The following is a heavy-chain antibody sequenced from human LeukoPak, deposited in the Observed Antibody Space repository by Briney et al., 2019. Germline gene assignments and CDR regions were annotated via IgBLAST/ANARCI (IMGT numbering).Heavy chain of an antibody. CDR3: ARRPRNSSGYLRGYFQH. Sequence: PSETLSLTCTVSGGSISSSSYYWGWIRQPPGKGLEWIGSIYYSGSTYYNPSLKSRVTISVDTSKNQFSLKLSSVTAADTAVYYCARRPRNSSGYLRGYFQHWGQGTLVTVSS. D-gene: IGHD3-22*01. J-gene: IGHJ1*01. CDR1: GGSISSSSYY. V-gene: IGHV4-39*07. CDR2: IYYSGST.